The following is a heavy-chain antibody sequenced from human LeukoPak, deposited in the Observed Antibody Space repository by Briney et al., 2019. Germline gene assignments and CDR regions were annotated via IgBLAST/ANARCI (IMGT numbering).Heavy chain of an antibody. CDR3: ARGPRGYSGYGYYYYYGMDV. V-gene: IGHV3-7*01. J-gene: IGHJ6*02. CDR2: IKQDGSEK. CDR1: GFTFRSYW. D-gene: IGHD5-12*01. Sequence: PGGSLRLSCAASGFTFRSYWMSWVRQAPGKGLEWVANIKQDGSEKYYVDSVKGRFTISRDNAKNSLYLQMNSLRAEDTAVYYCARGPRGYSGYGYYYYYGMDVWGQGTTVTVSS.